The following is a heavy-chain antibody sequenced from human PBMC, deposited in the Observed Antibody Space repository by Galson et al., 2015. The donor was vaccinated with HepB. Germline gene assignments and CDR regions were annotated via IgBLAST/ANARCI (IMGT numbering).Heavy chain of an antibody. J-gene: IGHJ3*02. CDR3: ARGSAAWRGRDAFDI. CDR1: GGSISSYY. V-gene: IGHV4-4*07. D-gene: IGHD6-25*01. CDR2: IYTSGST. Sequence: LSLTCTVSGGSISSYYWSWIRQPAGKGLEWIGRIYTSGSTNYNPSLKSRVTMSVDTSKNQFSLKLSSVTAADTAVYYCARGSAAWRGRDAFDIWGQGTMVTVSS.